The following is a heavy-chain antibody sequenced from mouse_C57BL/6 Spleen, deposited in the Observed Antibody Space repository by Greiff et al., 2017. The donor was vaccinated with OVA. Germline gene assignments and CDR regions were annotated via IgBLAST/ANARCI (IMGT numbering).Heavy chain of an antibody. CDR2: IYPGSGNT. V-gene: IGHV1-66*01. CDR3: ARRGTYYLVDY. J-gene: IGHJ2*01. CDR1: GYSFTSYY. Sequence: VQLQQSGPELVKPGASVKISCKASGYSFTSYYIHWVKQRPGQGLEWIGWIYPGSGNTKYNEKFKGKATLTADTSSSTAYMQLSSLTSEDSAVYYCARRGTYYLVDYWGQGTTLTVSS. D-gene: IGHD1-1*01.